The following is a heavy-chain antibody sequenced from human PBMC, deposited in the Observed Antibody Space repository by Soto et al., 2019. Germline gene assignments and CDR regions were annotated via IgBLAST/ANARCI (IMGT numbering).Heavy chain of an antibody. CDR3: ASLSDDYGDYARAYYYYYMDV. CDR1: GFTFSSYW. V-gene: IGHV3-7*01. Sequence: GGSLRLSCAASGFTFSSYWMSWVRQAPGKGLEWVANIKQDGSEKYYVDSVKGRFTISRDNAKNSLYLQMNSLRAEDTAVYYCASLSDDYGDYARAYYYYYMDVWGKGTTVTVSS. J-gene: IGHJ6*03. CDR2: IKQDGSEK. D-gene: IGHD4-17*01.